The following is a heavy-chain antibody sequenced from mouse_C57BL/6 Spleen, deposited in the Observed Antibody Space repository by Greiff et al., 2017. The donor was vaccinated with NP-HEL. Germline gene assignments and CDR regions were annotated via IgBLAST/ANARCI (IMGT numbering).Heavy chain of an antibody. CDR3: ARGGVEYFDV. CDR2: ISSGSSTI. Sequence: EVKLQESGGGLVKPGGSLKLSCAASGFTFSDYGMHWVRQAPEKGLEWVAYISSGSSTIYYADTVKGRFTISRDNAKNTLFLQMNSLRSEDTAMYYCARGGVEYFDVWGTGTTVTVSS. J-gene: IGHJ1*03. CDR1: GFTFSDYG. D-gene: IGHD1-1*01. V-gene: IGHV5-17*01.